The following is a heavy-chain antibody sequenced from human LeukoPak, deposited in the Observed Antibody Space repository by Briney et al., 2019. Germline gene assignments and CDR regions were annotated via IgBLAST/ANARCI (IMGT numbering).Heavy chain of an antibody. D-gene: IGHD4/OR15-4a*01. CDR3: ARDTEGDYGYYYYYYMDV. CDR2: IYYSGST. CDR1: GGSISSSSYY. J-gene: IGHJ6*03. V-gene: IGHV4-39*07. Sequence: PSETLSLTCTVSGGSISSSSYYWGWIRQPPGKGLEWIGSIYYSGSTYYNPSLKSRVTISVDTSKNQFSLKLSSVTAADTAVYYCARDTEGDYGYYYYYYMDVWGKGTTVTVSS.